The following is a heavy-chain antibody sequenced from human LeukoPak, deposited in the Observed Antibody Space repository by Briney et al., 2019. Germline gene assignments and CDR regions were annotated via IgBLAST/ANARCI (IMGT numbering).Heavy chain of an antibody. J-gene: IGHJ4*02. CDR2: ISGSGGST. CDR3: AKSKDRTMVRGVLDY. Sequence: GGSLRLSCAASGFTFSSYAMSWVRQAPGKGPEWVSAISGSGGSTYYADSVKGRFTISRDNSKNTLYLQMNSLRAEDTAVYYCAKSKDRTMVRGVLDYWGQGTLVTVSS. V-gene: IGHV3-23*01. D-gene: IGHD3-10*01. CDR1: GFTFSSYA.